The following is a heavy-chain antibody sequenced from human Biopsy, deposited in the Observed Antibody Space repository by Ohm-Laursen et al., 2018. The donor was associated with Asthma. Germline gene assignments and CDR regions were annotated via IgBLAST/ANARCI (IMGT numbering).Heavy chain of an antibody. CDR2: IYSGGTS. D-gene: IGHD6-19*01. CDR1: GGSINSSTW. V-gene: IGHV3-53*01. Sequence: GTLSLTCTVSGGSINSSTWWSWVRQAPGKGLEWVSVIYSGGTSDTADSVRGRFTISRDFYKNTLYLQMDSLRAEDTAVYYCARGDSSGWSHYYFDYWGQGTLVTVSS. CDR3: ARGDSSGWSHYYFDY. J-gene: IGHJ4*02.